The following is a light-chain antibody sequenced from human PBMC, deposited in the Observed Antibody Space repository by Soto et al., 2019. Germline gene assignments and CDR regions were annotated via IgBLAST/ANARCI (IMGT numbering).Light chain of an antibody. CDR2: GAS. Sequence: DIVLTQSPGTLSLSPGDRATLSCRASQSVSGTHLAWYQQKPGQAPRLLIYGASSRATGIPDRFSGRGSGTDFTLTISRLEPEDFAVYYCQQYASSPLLTFGGGTKVEIK. CDR1: QSVSGTH. J-gene: IGKJ4*01. CDR3: QQYASSPLLT. V-gene: IGKV3-20*01.